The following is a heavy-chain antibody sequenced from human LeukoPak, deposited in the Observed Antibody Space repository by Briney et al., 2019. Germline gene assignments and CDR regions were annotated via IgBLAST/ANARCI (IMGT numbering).Heavy chain of an antibody. CDR2: IKSKTDGGTT. Sequence: PGGSLRLSCAASGFTFSNAWMSWVRQAPGKGLEWVGRIKSKTDGGTTDYAAPVKGRFTISRDDSKNTLYLQMNSLKTEDTAVYYCTTSPDYYDSSGYYYLDDWGQGTLVTVSS. D-gene: IGHD3-22*01. CDR1: GFTFSNAW. J-gene: IGHJ4*02. V-gene: IGHV3-15*01. CDR3: TTSPDYYDSSGYYYLDD.